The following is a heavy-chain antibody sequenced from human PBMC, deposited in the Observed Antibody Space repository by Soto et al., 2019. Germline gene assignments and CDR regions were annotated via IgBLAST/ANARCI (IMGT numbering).Heavy chain of an antibody. CDR3: ARDANLDDILTGHIDY. CDR2: IYSGGST. CDR1: GFTVSSNY. Sequence: GGSLRLSCAASGFTVSSNYMSWVRQAPGKGLEWVSVIYSGGSTYYADSVKGRFTISRDNSKNTLYLQMNSPRAEDTAVYYCARDANLDDILTGHIDYWGQGTLVTVSS. J-gene: IGHJ4*02. D-gene: IGHD3-9*01. V-gene: IGHV3-66*01.